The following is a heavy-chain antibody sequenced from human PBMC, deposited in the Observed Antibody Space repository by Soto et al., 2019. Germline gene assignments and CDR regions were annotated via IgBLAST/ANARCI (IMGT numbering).Heavy chain of an antibody. CDR2: IVVGSGNT. D-gene: IGHD3-10*01. CDR1: GFTFTSSA. J-gene: IGHJ6*02. V-gene: IGHV1-58*01. CDR3: AADRGWFGELLTPEDYYYGMDV. Sequence: SVKFSCKASGFTFTSSAVQWVRQARGQRLEWIGWIVVGSGNTNYAQKFQERVTITRDMSTSTAYMELSSLRSEDTAVYYCAADRGWFGELLTPEDYYYGMDVWGQGTTVTVSS.